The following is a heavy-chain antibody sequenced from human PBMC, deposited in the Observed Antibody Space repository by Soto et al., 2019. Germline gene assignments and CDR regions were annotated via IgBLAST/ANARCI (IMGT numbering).Heavy chain of an antibody. D-gene: IGHD3-3*01. CDR3: ARDQGITTFGVYSLYYYGMDV. CDR1: GYTFTNSG. Sequence: QVQLVQSGAEVKKPGASVKVSCKASGYTFTNSGISWVRQAPGQGLEWMGWISTDNGNTNYAQHLQGRVSMTTDTSTSTAYMDVRSLRSDDTAVYYCARDQGITTFGVYSLYYYGMDVWGQGTTVTVSS. V-gene: IGHV1-18*01. J-gene: IGHJ6*02. CDR2: ISTDNGNT.